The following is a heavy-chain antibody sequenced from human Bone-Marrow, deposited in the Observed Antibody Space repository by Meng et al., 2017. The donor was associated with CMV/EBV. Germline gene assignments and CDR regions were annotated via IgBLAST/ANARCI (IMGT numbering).Heavy chain of an antibody. V-gene: IGHV3-66*02. D-gene: IGHD6-13*01. CDR1: GFTVSSNY. J-gene: IGHJ6*02. CDR3: ARDSWSGGERYSSSEYYYYYGMDV. Sequence: GSLRLSCAASGFTVSSNYMSWVRQAPGKGLEWVSVIYSGGSTYYADSVKGRFTISRDNSKNTLYLQMNSLRAEDTAVYYCARDSWSGGERYSSSEYYYYYGMDVWGQGTTVTVSS. CDR2: IYSGGST.